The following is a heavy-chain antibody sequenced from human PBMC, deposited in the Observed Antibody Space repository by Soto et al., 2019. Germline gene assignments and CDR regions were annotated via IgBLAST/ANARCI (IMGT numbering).Heavy chain of an antibody. CDR2: IRSKTNNYAT. V-gene: IGHV3-73*01. Sequence: GGSLRLSCAASGFTFSGSAMHWVRQASGKGLEWVGRIRSKTNNYATAYGASVKGRFSITRDDSKNTAFLLMNSLKTDDTAVYYCTGRAVLSTVTTDWWGQGTLVTVSS. J-gene: IGHJ4*02. CDR3: TGRAVLSTVTTDW. CDR1: GFTFSGSA. D-gene: IGHD4-4*01.